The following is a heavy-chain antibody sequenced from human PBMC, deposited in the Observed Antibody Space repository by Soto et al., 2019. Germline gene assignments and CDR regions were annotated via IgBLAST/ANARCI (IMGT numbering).Heavy chain of an antibody. CDR2: ISYTVDA. J-gene: IGHJ4*02. CDR1: AGSLSRYY. D-gene: IGHD5-18*01. CDR3: VGSLMSRAMESFDN. Sequence: PSETLSLTCSVSAGSLSRYYWGWVRQSPGEGLQWIAHISYTVDASYNPSLKSRVTISLDTSKNQIALRLMSVTAADTAVYYCVGSLMSRAMESFDNWGQGTLVTVSS. V-gene: IGHV4-59*01.